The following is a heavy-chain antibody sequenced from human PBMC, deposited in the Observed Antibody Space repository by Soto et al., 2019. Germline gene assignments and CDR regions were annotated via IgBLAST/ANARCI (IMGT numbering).Heavy chain of an antibody. D-gene: IGHD3-3*01. Sequence: GGSLRLSCAASGFTFSNVWMSWVRQVPGKGLEWVGRIRSKTDGGTTDNAAPVKGRFTISRDDSKDTLYLQMNSLKSEDTAVYYCTTWRALWGQGTMVTVSS. CDR3: TTWRAL. CDR1: GFTFSNVW. CDR2: IRSKTDGGTT. V-gene: IGHV3-15*01. J-gene: IGHJ3*01.